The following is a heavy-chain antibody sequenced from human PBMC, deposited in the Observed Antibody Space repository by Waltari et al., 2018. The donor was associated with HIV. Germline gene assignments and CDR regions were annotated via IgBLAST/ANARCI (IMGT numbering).Heavy chain of an antibody. CDR1: GYTFTNYY. D-gene: IGHD6-6*01. V-gene: IGHV1-46*01. CDR3: ARGIPDMYSRSSGFRGMDV. J-gene: IGHJ6*02. Sequence: QVQLVQSGAEVKKPGASVKVSCKASGYTFTNYYIPWVRPAPGQGLEWMGIINPSGGSTTYAQKFQGRVTMTRDTSTSTVYMELSSLRSEDTAVYYCARGIPDMYSRSSGFRGMDVWGQGTTVTVSS. CDR2: INPSGGST.